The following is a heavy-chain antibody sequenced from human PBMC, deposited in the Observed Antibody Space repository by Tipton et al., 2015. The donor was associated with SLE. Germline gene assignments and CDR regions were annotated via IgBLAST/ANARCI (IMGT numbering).Heavy chain of an antibody. V-gene: IGHV4-4*07. J-gene: IGHJ6*03. D-gene: IGHD2-2*03. CDR2: IYSSGRV. Sequence: TLSLTCTVSGGSIGSYYWSWIRQPAGKRLEWIGHIYSSGRVNYNPSLKSRVTMSVDPSKNLLSLRLNSVTAADTGVYYCARGVAIYWITYYDYYMDVWGKGTTVTVSS. CDR1: GGSIGSYY. CDR3: ARGVAIYWITYYDYYMDV.